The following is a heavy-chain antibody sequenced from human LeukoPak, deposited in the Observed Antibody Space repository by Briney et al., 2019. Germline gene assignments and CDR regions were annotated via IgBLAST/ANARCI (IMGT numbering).Heavy chain of an antibody. CDR1: GGSINGYY. CDR3: ARDRSSSYTRDWFDP. Sequence: SETLSLTCTVSGGSINGYYWSWIRQPAGKGLEWIGRIYNSESINYDPSLKSRVTMSIDTSKNQFSLKLNSVTAADTAVYYCARDRSSSYTRDWFDPWGQGALVTVSS. D-gene: IGHD6-13*01. J-gene: IGHJ5*02. V-gene: IGHV4-4*07. CDR2: IYNSESI.